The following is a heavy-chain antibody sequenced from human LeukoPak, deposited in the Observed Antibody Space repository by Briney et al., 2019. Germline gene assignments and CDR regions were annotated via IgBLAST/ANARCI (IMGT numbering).Heavy chain of an antibody. CDR1: GFIFSNYN. CDR3: ARALGYSYGYAVDY. V-gene: IGHV3-48*01. CDR2: ISSSSGTI. J-gene: IGHJ4*02. D-gene: IGHD5-18*01. Sequence: GGSLRLSCAASGFIFSNYNMNWVRQPPGKGLEWLSYISSSSGTIYYADSVKGRFTISGDNAKNSLYLQMNSLRAEDTAVYYCARALGYSYGYAVDYWGQGTLVTVSS.